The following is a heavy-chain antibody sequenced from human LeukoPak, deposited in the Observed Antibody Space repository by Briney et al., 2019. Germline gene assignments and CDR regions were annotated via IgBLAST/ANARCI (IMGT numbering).Heavy chain of an antibody. V-gene: IGHV4-61*02. J-gene: IGHJ4*02. CDR2: IYTSGST. CDR3: ARGTYYYGSGSLDY. CDR1: GGSISSGSYY. D-gene: IGHD3-10*01. Sequence: KPSQTLSLTCTVSGGSISSGSYYWSWIRQPAGKGLEWIGRIYTSGSTNYNPSLKSRVTISVDTPKNQFSLKLSSVTAADTAVYYCARGTYYYGSGSLDYWGQGTLVTVSS.